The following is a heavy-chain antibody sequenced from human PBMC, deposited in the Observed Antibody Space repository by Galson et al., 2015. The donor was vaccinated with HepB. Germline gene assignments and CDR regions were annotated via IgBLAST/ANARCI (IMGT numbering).Heavy chain of an antibody. D-gene: IGHD3-22*01. V-gene: IGHV3-64*01. Sequence: SLRLSCAASGFTFKNYAMHWVRQAPGKGLEYVSTISSNGVSTYYANSVKGRFTISRDNSKNTLYLQMGSLRAEDMAVYYCARTYYDSTGFSKNWYFDLWGRGTLVTVSS. CDR2: ISSNGVST. CDR1: GFTFKNYA. J-gene: IGHJ2*01. CDR3: ARTYYDSTGFSKNWYFDL.